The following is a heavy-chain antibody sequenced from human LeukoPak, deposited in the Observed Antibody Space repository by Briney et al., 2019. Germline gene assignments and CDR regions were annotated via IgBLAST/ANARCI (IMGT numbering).Heavy chain of an antibody. CDR3: ARVWQLGV. Sequence: PGESLRLSCAASGFTFSTSGMNWVRQAPGKGLEWVAYISSRSESKYYAASVKGRFTISRDNAHNSLYLQMNSLRDDDTAVYYCARVWQLGVWGQGTAVTVSS. CDR2: ISSRSESK. V-gene: IGHV3-48*02. D-gene: IGHD5-24*01. CDR1: GFTFSTSG. J-gene: IGHJ6*02.